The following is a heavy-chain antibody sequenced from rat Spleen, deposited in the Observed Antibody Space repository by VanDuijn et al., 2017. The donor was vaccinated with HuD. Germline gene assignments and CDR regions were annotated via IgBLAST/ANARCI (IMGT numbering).Heavy chain of an antibody. D-gene: IGHD1-1*01. V-gene: IGHV5-25*01. Sequence: EVQLVESGGGLVQPGRSMKLSCVASGFTFSNCDMAWVRQAPKKGLEWVAYISYNGGSTYYRDSVKGRFTISRDNRKSTLYLQMDSLRSEDTATYYCARRGTYYYFDYWGQGVMVTVSS. CDR1: GFTFSNCD. CDR2: ISYNGGST. CDR3: ARRGTYYYFDY. J-gene: IGHJ2*01.